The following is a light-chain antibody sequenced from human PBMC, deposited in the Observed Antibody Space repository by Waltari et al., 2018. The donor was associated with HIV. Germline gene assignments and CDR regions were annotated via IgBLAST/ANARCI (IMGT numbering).Light chain of an antibody. V-gene: IGKV3-11*01. J-gene: IGKJ3*01. CDR2: DTS. CDR1: QSVGTS. CDR3: QQRDNWPIT. Sequence: EIVLTQSPATLSLSPGERATLSCRASQSVGTSLVWYQQKPGQPPRLLIYDTSNRATGIPARFRGSGSGTDFTLTISTLEPEDFAVYYCQQRDNWPITFGPGTKVEIK.